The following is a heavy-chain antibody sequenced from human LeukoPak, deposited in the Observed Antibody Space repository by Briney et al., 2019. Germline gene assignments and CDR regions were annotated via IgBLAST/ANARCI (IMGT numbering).Heavy chain of an antibody. Sequence: GGSLRLSCAASGFTFSSYSMNWVRQAPGKGLEWVSSISSSSSYIYYADSVKGRFTISRDNAKNSLYLQMNSLRAEDTAVYYCARPMVDCSGGSCYLLSGMDVWGQGTTVTVSS. D-gene: IGHD2-15*01. V-gene: IGHV3-21*01. CDR2: ISSSSSYI. J-gene: IGHJ6*02. CDR1: GFTFSSYS. CDR3: ARPMVDCSGGSCYLLSGMDV.